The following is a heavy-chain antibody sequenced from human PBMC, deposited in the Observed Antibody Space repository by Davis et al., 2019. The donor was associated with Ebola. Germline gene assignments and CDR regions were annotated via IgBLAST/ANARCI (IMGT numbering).Heavy chain of an antibody. CDR3: ASSQYCRGGSCYSTYYYYGMDV. CDR2: ISYDGSNK. J-gene: IGHJ6*02. Sequence: GESLKISCAASGFTFSSYGMHWVRQAPGKGLEWVAVISYDGSNKYYADSVKGRFTISRDNSKNTLYLQMNSLRAEDTAVYFCASSQYCRGGSCYSTYYYYGMDVWGQGTTVTVSS. D-gene: IGHD2-15*01. CDR1: GFTFSSYG. V-gene: IGHV3-33*05.